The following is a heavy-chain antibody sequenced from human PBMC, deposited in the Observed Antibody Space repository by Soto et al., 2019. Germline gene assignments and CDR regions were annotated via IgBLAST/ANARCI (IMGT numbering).Heavy chain of an antibody. V-gene: IGHV3-23*01. CDR1: GFTFSSYA. J-gene: IGHJ4*02. CDR2: ISGGDGSP. Sequence: GSRRLTCLASGFTFSSYAMTWVRQAPGKGLEWVSAISGGDGSPSYADSVKGRFTISRDNSKNTLYLHMNRLRDDDTAAYYCAKWHTYNYDSLAFSGFDCWGQGTQVTVYS. CDR3: AKWHTYNYDSLAFSGFDC. D-gene: IGHD3-16*01.